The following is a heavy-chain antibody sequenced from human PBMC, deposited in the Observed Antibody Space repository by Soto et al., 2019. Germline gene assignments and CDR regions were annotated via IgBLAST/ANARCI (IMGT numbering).Heavy chain of an antibody. CDR2: FDPEDGET. CDR3: AASKSIVAPILSY. J-gene: IGHJ4*02. D-gene: IGHD5-12*01. Sequence: ASVKVSCKVSGYTLTELSMHWVRQAPGKGLEWMGGFDPEDGETIYAQKFQERVTMTEDTSTDTAYMELSSLRSEDTAVYYCAASKSIVAPILSYWGQGTLVTVSS. V-gene: IGHV1-24*01. CDR1: GYTLTELS.